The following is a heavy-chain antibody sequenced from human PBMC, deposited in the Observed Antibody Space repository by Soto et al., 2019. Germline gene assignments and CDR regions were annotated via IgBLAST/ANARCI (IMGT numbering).Heavy chain of an antibody. CDR3: AGGDTYYAMGV. J-gene: IGHJ6*02. Sequence: QLQLVESGGGVVQPGRSLRLSCAASGFTFSNYIMHWVRQAPGKGLEWVAFISYDGSNKDYADSVKGRFTISRDNSKNTLYLELSSLRPEDRAVYYCAGGDTYYAMGVWGQGTTVTVSS. CDR1: GFTFSNYI. V-gene: IGHV3-30-3*01. D-gene: IGHD5-18*01. CDR2: ISYDGSNK.